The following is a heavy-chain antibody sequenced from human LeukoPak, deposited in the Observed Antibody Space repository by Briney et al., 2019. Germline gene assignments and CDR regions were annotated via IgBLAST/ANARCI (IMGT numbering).Heavy chain of an antibody. CDR3: ARDPKTMGTDY. J-gene: IGHJ4*02. CDR1: GYTFTGYY. V-gene: IGHV1-2*06. D-gene: IGHD4/OR15-4a*01. CDR2: INPNSGGT. Sequence: ASVKVSCKASGYTFTGYYMHWVRQAPGQGLEWMGRINPNSGGTNYAQKFQGRVTMTRDTSISTAYMELSRLRSDGTAVYYCARDPKTMGTDYWGQGTLVTVSS.